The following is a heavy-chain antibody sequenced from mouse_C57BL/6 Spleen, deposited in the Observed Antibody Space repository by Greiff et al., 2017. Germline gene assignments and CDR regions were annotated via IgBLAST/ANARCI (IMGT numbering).Heavy chain of an antibody. J-gene: IGHJ2*01. CDR2: LYPGGGYT. CDR3: ARRYDGYSNYFDY. V-gene: IGHV1-63*01. Sequence: QVPLQQSGAELVRPGSSVKMSCKASGYTFTNCWLGWAKQRPVHGLEWIGALYPGGGYTHYNETFKGKATLTADESTSTAYMQFSSLTSEDSAIYYCARRYDGYSNYFDYWGQGTTLTVSA. CDR1: GYTFTNCW. D-gene: IGHD2-3*01.